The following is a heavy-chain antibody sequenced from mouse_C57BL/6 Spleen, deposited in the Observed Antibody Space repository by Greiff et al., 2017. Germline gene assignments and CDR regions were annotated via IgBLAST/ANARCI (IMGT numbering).Heavy chain of an antibody. CDR3: ARGITTWYFDV. CDR2: IHPNSGST. Sequence: QVQLKQPGAELVKPGASVKLSCKASGYTFTSYWMHWVKQRPGQGLEWIGMIHPNSGSTNYNEKFKSKATLTADKSSSTAYMQLSSLPSEDSAVYYCARGITTWYFDVWGTGTTVTVSS. CDR1: GYTFTSYW. V-gene: IGHV1-64*01. J-gene: IGHJ1*03. D-gene: IGHD1-1*01.